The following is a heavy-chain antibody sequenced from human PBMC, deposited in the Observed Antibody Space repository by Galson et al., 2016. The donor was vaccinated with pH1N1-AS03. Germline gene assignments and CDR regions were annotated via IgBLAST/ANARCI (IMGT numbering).Heavy chain of an antibody. V-gene: IGHV6-1*01. J-gene: IGHJ4*02. CDR1: GDSVSSDTAA. CDR3: ARDHLGAGPAFDY. CDR2: TYYRSNWYRWYN. D-gene: IGHD1-26*01. Sequence: CAISGDSVSSDTAAWNWIRQSPARGLEWLGRTYYRSNWYRWYNEYAVFVEGRIIISPDTSKNQFSLQLNSVTPEDTAVYYCARDHLGAGPAFDYWGQGTLVTVSS.